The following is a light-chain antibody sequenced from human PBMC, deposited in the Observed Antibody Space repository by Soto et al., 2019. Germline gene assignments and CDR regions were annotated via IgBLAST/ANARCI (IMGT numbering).Light chain of an antibody. CDR2: KAP. Sequence: DIQMTQSPSTLSASVGDRVTITCRASQNINNWLTWYQQKPGKAPKLLIYKAPNLQSGVPSSFSSSRSGTEFTLIISRLQPDDFATYYGQQYNSLPYTFGQGTKLEIK. CDR1: QNINNW. V-gene: IGKV1-5*03. CDR3: QQYNSLPYT. J-gene: IGKJ2*01.